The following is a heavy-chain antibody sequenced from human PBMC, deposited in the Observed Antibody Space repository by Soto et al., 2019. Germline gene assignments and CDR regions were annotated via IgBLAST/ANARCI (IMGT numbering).Heavy chain of an antibody. CDR3: ARDDSSGYGRPHGTL. CDR1: GGSISSGDYY. J-gene: IGHJ4*02. V-gene: IGHV4-30-4*01. Sequence: ASETLSLTCTVSGGSISSGDYYWSWIRQPPGKGLEWIGYIYYSGSAYYNPSLKSRVTISVDTSKNQFSLKLSSVTAADTAVYYCARDDSSGYGRPHGTLWGQGTLVTVSS. CDR2: IYYSGSA. D-gene: IGHD3-22*01.